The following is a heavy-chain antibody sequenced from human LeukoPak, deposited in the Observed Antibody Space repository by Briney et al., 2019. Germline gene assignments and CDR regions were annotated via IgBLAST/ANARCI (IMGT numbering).Heavy chain of an antibody. CDR3: TRGRNSAFDY. V-gene: IGHV6-1*01. Sequence: SQTLSLTCAISGDSVSSNGVAWNWIRQSPSRGLEWLGRTYYGSKWNNDYALSVKSRITINPDTSKNQFSLQLNSVTPEDTAVYYCTRGRNSAFDYWGKETLVTVSS. J-gene: IGHJ4*02. CDR1: GDSVSSNGVA. D-gene: IGHD1-14*01. CDR2: TYYGSKWNN.